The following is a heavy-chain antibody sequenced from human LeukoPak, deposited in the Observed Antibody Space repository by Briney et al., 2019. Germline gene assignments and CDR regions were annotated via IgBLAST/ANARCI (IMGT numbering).Heavy chain of an antibody. V-gene: IGHV5-51*01. J-gene: IGHJ4*02. D-gene: IGHD6-13*01. CDR2: IYPGDSDT. CDR3: ARSRGSSWSYSDY. Sequence: GESLKISCKGSGYSFISYWIGWVRQMPGKGQEWMGIIYPGDSDTRYSPSFQGQVTISADKSISTAYLQWSSLKASDTAMYYCARSRGSSWSYSDYWGQGTLVTVSS. CDR1: GYSFISYW.